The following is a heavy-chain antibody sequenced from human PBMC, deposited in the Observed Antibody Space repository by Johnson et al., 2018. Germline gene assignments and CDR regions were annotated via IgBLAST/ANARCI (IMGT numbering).Heavy chain of an antibody. CDR2: TWYDGSKK. J-gene: IGHJ6*02. D-gene: IGHD6-19*01. CDR3: VREMSEGGAGVYYYYGMDV. CDR1: GFTFSSFG. V-gene: IGHV3-33*01. Sequence: QVQLVESGGGVVQPGRSLRLSCAASGFTFSSFGMHWVRQAPGKGLEWVAATWYDGSKKYYADPVKGRFTISRDNSKNTLYLQMNSRRAEDTAVYYGVREMSEGGAGVYYYYGMDVWGQGTTVTVSS.